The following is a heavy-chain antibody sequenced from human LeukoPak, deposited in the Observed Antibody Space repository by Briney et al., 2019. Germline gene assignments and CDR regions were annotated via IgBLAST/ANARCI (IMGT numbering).Heavy chain of an antibody. Sequence: KPSETLSLTCTVSGGSISSYYWRWIRQPPGKGLEWIGYIYYSGSTNYNPSLKSRVTISVDTSKNQFSLKLSSVTAADAAVYYCARTGHENAFDPWGQGTLVTVSS. D-gene: IGHD3-10*01. V-gene: IGHV4-59*01. J-gene: IGHJ5*02. CDR3: ARTGHENAFDP. CDR1: GGSISSYY. CDR2: IYYSGST.